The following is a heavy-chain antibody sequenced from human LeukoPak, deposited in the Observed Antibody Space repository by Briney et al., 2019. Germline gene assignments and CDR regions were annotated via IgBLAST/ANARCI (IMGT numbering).Heavy chain of an antibody. D-gene: IGHD6-19*01. CDR2: IYYSGST. V-gene: IGHV4-39*07. Sequence: SETLSLTCTVSGGSISSSSYYWGWIRQPPGKGLEWIGSIYYSGSTYYNPSLKSRVTISVDTSKNQFSLKLSSVTAADTAVYFCARDLPNSGWPQAFDIWGQGTTVTVSS. CDR3: ARDLPNSGWPQAFDI. J-gene: IGHJ3*02. CDR1: GGSISSSSYY.